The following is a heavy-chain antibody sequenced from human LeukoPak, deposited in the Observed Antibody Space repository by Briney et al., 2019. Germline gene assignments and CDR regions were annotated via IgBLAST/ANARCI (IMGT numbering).Heavy chain of an antibody. D-gene: IGHD3-10*01. J-gene: IGHJ6*03. CDR2: IYPGDSDT. CDR3: ARHVTPGDYYMDV. V-gene: IGHV5-51*01. CDR1: GYRFTSYW. Sequence: GESLKISCKGSGYRFTSYWIGWVRQMPGKGLEWMGIIYPGDSDTRYSPSFQGQVTISADKSITTAYLQWSSLKASDTAMYHCARHVTPGDYYMDVWGKGTTVTISS.